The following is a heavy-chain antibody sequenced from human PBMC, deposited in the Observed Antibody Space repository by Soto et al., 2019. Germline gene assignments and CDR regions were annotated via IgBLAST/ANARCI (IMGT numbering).Heavy chain of an antibody. CDR3: ARRDLGNDAFDI. V-gene: IGHV4-61*01. J-gene: IGHJ3*02. Sequence: QEQLQESGPGLVKPSETLSLTCTVSGGSVSSGSYNWNWIRQPPGKGLEWIGYMHYRGSANYNPSLKSRXXIXVXXSKNQFSLKLSSVTAADTAVYYCARRDLGNDAFDIWGQGTMVTVSS. CDR1: GGSVSSGSYN. CDR2: MHYRGSA. D-gene: IGHD3-10*01.